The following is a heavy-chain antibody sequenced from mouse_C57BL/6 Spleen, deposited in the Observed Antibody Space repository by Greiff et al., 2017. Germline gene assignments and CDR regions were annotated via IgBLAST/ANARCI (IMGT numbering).Heavy chain of an antibody. Sequence: VQVVESGTELVKPGASVKLSCKASGYTFTSYWMHWVKQRPGQGLEWIGNINPSNGGTNYNEKFKSKATLTVDKSSSTAYMQLSSLTSEDSAVYYCARGWLLRFDYWGQGTTLTVSS. CDR1: GYTFTSYW. CDR2: INPSNGGT. D-gene: IGHD2-3*01. J-gene: IGHJ2*01. CDR3: ARGWLLRFDY. V-gene: IGHV1-53*01.